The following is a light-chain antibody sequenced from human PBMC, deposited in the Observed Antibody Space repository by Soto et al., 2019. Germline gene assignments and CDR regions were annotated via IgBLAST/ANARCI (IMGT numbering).Light chain of an antibody. CDR1: GSNIGRTT. V-gene: IGLV1-44*01. CDR2: TNN. CDR3: NAGDDSLNGDVA. Sequence: QSVLTQSPSASGTPGQRFIISYSGSGSNIGRTTVNWYQQLPGTAPKLLIYTNNHRPSGVPDRFSGSKSGTSASLAISGLQSEDEADYDWNAGDDSLNGDVAVGGGTKRTFL. J-gene: IGLJ2*01.